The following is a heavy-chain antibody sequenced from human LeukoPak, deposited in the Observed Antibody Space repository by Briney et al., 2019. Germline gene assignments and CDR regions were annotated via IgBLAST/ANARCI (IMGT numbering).Heavy chain of an antibody. D-gene: IGHD4-11*01. J-gene: IGHJ4*02. CDR1: GYTFTSYG. CDR2: ISAYNGNT. CDR3: AKDGRNSNYGGWFDY. Sequence: ASVKVSCKASGYTFTSYGISWVRQAPGQGLEWMGWISAYNGNTNYAQKLQGRVTMTTDTSTSTAYMELRSLRSDDTAVYYCAKDGRNSNYGGWFDYWGQGTLVTVSS. V-gene: IGHV1-18*01.